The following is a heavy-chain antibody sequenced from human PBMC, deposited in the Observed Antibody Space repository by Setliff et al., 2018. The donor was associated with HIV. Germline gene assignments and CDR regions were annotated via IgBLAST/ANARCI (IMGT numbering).Heavy chain of an antibody. Sequence: SETLSLTCTVSGDSISSYYWSWIRQPPGKGLEWIGYIYTSGITDYNPSLKSRVTISGDTSKNQFSLKLSSVTAADTAVYYCARRRPNWYFDLWGRGTLVTVSS. CDR2: IYTSGIT. V-gene: IGHV4-4*08. J-gene: IGHJ2*01. CDR3: ARRRPNWYFDL. CDR1: GDSISSYY.